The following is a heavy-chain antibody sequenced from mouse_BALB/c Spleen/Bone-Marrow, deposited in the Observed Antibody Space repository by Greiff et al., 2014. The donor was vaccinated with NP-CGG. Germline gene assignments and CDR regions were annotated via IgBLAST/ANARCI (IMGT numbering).Heavy chain of an antibody. CDR3: ARSAYYGSSYGAMDY. CDR1: GYAFSSSW. CDR2: IYPGDGDT. Sequence: VKLLESGPELVKPGASVKISCTGSGYAFSSSWMNWVKQRPGQGLEWIGRIYPGDGDTNSNGRFKGKATLTADRPSNTAYMQLSSLTSVDSAVYFCARSAYYGSSYGAMDYWGQGTSVTVTS. V-gene: IGHV1-82*01. D-gene: IGHD1-1*01. J-gene: IGHJ4*01.